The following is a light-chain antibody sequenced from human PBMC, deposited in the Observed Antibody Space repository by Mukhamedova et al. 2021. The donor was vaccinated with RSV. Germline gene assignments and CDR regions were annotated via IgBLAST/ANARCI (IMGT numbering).Light chain of an antibody. J-gene: IGKJ5*01. Sequence: WYQRRVHGIAPKLLIYDASNLKTGVPSRFSGSGSGTHFTLTINSLQPEDFATYYCQQYDTLPSTFGQGTRLEIK. CDR2: DAS. CDR3: QQYDTLPST. V-gene: IGKV1-33*01.